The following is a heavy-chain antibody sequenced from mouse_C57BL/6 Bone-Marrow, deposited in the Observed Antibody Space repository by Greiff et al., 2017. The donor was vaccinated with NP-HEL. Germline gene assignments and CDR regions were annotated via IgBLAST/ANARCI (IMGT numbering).Heavy chain of an antibody. CDR1: GFTFSAYG. J-gene: IGHJ4*01. Sequence: EVKLVESGGGLVKPGGSLKLSCAAPGFTFSAYGPPSPPTPPSPFLSFFSYIITISSTIYYADTVKGRFTISRDNAKNTLFLQMTSLRSEDTAMYYCANDGTEGWYAMDYWGQGTSVTVSS. V-gene: IGHV5-17*01. D-gene: IGHD2-12*01. CDR3: ANDGTEGWYAMDY. CDR2: IITISSTI.